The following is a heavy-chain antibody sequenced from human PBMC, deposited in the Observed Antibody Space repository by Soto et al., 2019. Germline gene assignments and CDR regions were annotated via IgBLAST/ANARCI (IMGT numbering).Heavy chain of an antibody. CDR1: GYTFSSYS. J-gene: IGHJ4*02. V-gene: IGHV1-18*01. CDR2: ISVSNGNT. D-gene: IGHD6-13*01. CDR3: VRISYSSSWSFDY. Sequence: QVQLVQSGAEAKKPGASVKVSCKPSGYTFSSYSITWVRQAPGQGLEWMGWISVSNGNTNYAQKFQGRVTMTTDTFTNTAYMELRSLRSDDTAVYYCVRISYSSSWSFDYWGQGTLVIVSS.